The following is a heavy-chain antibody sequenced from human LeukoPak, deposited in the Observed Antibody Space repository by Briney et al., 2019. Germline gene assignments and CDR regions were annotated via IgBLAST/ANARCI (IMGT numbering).Heavy chain of an antibody. CDR2: IIPIFGTA. V-gene: IGHV1-69*13. CDR3: ARDDRFEAFDI. CDR1: GYTFTSYG. J-gene: IGHJ3*02. Sequence: ASVKVSCKASGYTFTSYGISWVRQAPGQGLEWMGGIIPIFGTANYAQKFQGRVTITADESTSTAHMELSSLRSEDTAVYYCARDDRFEAFDIWGQGTMVTVSS.